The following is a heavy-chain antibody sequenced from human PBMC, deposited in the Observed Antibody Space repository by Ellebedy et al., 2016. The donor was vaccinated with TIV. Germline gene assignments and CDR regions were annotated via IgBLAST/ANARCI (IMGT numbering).Heavy chain of an antibody. CDR1: GFTFSSFA. Sequence: GESLKISCAASGFTFSSFAMTWVRQAPGKGLEWVSTVSGSGAGTYYAASVKGRFTISRDNSKNTLYLQMNSLRAEDTAIYYCAKEDTAMVFDFWGQGTLVTVSS. CDR2: VSGSGAGT. V-gene: IGHV3-23*01. CDR3: AKEDTAMVFDF. D-gene: IGHD5-18*01. J-gene: IGHJ4*02.